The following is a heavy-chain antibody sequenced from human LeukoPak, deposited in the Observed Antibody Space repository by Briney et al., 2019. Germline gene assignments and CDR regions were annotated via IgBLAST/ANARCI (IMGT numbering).Heavy chain of an antibody. Sequence: SVKVPCKASGGTFSSYAISWVRQAPGQGLEWMGGIIPIFGTANYAQKFQGRVTITADESTSTAYMELSSLRSEDTAVYYCAATGGDYDFWSGYPSSNWGQGTLVTVSS. J-gene: IGHJ4*02. D-gene: IGHD3-3*01. CDR1: GGTFSSYA. CDR2: IIPIFGTA. CDR3: AATGGDYDFWSGYPSSN. V-gene: IGHV1-69*01.